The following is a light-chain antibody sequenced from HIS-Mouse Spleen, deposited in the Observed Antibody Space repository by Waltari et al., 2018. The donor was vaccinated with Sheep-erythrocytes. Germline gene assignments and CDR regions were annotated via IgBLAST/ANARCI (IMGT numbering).Light chain of an antibody. CDR2: EVS. V-gene: IGLV2-8*01. CDR1: SRAVGGSPY. J-gene: IGLJ3*02. Sequence: QSALTQPPSASGSPGQSVTISCPGTSRAVGGSPYVSWYQQHPGKAPKLMIDEVSKRPSGVPDRFSGSKSGNTASLTVSGLQAEDEADYYCSSYAGSNNWVFGGGTKLTVL. CDR3: SSYAGSNNWV.